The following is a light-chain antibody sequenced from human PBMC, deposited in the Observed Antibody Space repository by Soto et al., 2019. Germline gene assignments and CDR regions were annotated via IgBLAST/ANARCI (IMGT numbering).Light chain of an antibody. V-gene: IGLV4-69*01. Sequence: QPVLTQSPSASASLGASVKLTCTLSSGHSSYAIAWHQQQPEKGPRYLMKLNSDGSHSKGDVIPDRFSGSSSGAEHYLTISSRQSEDEADYYCQTWGTGIGVFGGGTKLTVL. CDR2: LNSDGSH. CDR3: QTWGTGIGV. CDR1: SGHSSYA. J-gene: IGLJ2*01.